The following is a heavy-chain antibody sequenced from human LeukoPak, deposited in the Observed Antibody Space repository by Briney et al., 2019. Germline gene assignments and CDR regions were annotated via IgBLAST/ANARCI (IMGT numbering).Heavy chain of an antibody. CDR2: ISGSGGST. CDR1: GFTFSTNA. Sequence: GGSVRLSCAASGFTFSTNAMNWVRQAPGKGLEWVSTISGSGGSTYYADSVKGRFTISRDNSKNTLYLQMNSLRAEDTAVYYCAKDALWGGGWFDYWGQGTLVTVSS. V-gene: IGHV3-23*01. J-gene: IGHJ4*02. CDR3: AKDALWGGGWFDY. D-gene: IGHD3-16*01.